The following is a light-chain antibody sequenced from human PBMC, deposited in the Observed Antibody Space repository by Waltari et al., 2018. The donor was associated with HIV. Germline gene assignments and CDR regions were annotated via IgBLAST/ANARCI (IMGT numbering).Light chain of an antibody. CDR1: SSDAGGYNY. CDR2: DVT. J-gene: IGLJ3*02. V-gene: IGLV2-11*01. CDR3: CSDAGTCTWV. Sequence: QSALTQPRSVSGSPGQSVTISCTGTSSDAGGYNYVSWYQQHPTGAPQLTIYDVTKRPQGVPGRFSGSKSSNTASLTISGLQAEDEADYYCCSDAGTCTWVCGGGTKLTVL.